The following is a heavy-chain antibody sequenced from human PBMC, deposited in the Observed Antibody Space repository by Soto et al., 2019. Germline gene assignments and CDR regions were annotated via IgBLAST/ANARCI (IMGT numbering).Heavy chain of an antibody. Sequence: SETLSLTCTVSGGSISSSGYYWGWIRQPPGKGLEWIGSIYYSGSTYYNPSLKSRVAISLDTSKSQFSLKVTSVTATDTAVYYCARHGFGPLHGLVDVWGQGTTVTVS. CDR1: GGSISSSGYY. J-gene: IGHJ6*02. CDR2: IYYSGST. D-gene: IGHD3-10*01. V-gene: IGHV4-39*01. CDR3: ARHGFGPLHGLVDV.